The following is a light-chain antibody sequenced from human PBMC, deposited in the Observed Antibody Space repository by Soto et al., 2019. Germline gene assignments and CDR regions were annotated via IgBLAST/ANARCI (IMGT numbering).Light chain of an antibody. CDR1: QYISIR. J-gene: IGKJ4*01. Sequence: DIEMTQSPSSLSASVGDRVSITCQISQYISIRLNWYQQKPGKAPKLLIYSASTLQSGVPSRLSGSRSETDFTLTISSLQPEDSATYYCQQTYSTPLTFGGGTKVEIK. V-gene: IGKV1-39*01. CDR2: SAS. CDR3: QQTYSTPLT.